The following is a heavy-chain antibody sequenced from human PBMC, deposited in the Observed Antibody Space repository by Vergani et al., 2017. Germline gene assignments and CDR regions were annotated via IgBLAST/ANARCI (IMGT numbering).Heavy chain of an antibody. V-gene: IGHV4-59*01. CDR2: IYYSGST. D-gene: IGHD3-3*01. CDR3: ARVATDYDFWSGSYRNYYFDY. Sequence: QVQLQESGPGLVKPSETLSLTCTVSGGSISSYYWSWIRQPPGKGLEWIGYIYYSGSTNYNPSLKSRVTISVDTSKNQFSLKLSSVTAADTAVYYCARVATDYDFWSGSYRNYYFDYWGQGTLVTVSS. CDR1: GGSISSYY. J-gene: IGHJ4*02.